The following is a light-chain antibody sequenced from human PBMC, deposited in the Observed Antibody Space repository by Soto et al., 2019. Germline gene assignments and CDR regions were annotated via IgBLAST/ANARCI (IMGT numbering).Light chain of an antibody. CDR3: VLYMGSGIWV. J-gene: IGLJ3*02. CDR1: SGSVSANYY. CDR2: NTN. Sequence: QDVVTQEASLSVSPGTTVTLTCGLSSGSVSANYYPSWYQQTPGQAPRTLIYNTNTRSSGVPDRFSGSILGNKAALTITGAQADNESDYYCVLYMGSGIWVFGGGTKLTVL. V-gene: IGLV8-61*01.